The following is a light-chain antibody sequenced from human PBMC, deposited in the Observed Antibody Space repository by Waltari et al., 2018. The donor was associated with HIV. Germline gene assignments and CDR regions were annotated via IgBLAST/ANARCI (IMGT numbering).Light chain of an antibody. V-gene: IGKV2-30*01. CDR1: QSLIYTDGTTY. CDR3: MQSTHWPGT. Sequence: EAVLTQSPVSLPVALGRPASISCRSSQSLIYTDGTTYLNWFHQRPGQSPRRLIYKISNRDAGVPDRFSGSGSVTEFTLHISRVEAEEVGIFYCMQSTHWPGTFGQGTRVEIQ. CDR2: KIS. J-gene: IGKJ1*01.